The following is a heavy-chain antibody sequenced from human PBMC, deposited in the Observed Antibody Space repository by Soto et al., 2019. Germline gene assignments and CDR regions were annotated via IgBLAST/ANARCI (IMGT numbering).Heavy chain of an antibody. V-gene: IGHV4-28*05. J-gene: IGHJ3*02. Sequence: SETLSLTCAVSGYSISSSNWWGWIRQPPGKGLEWIGYIYYSGSIYYNPSLKSRVTMSVDTSKNQFSLKLITVTAVDTAVYYCARTTGVLSAFDSWGQGTMVTVS. D-gene: IGHD2-2*01. CDR2: IYYSGSI. CDR1: GYSISSSNW. CDR3: ARTTGVLSAFDS.